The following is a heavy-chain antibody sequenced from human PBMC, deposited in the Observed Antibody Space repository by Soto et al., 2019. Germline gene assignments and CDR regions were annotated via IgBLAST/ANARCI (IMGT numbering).Heavy chain of an antibody. D-gene: IGHD3-22*01. CDR1: GITVSTNY. CDR2: IYSDGKT. Sequence: EVQLVETGGGLIQPGGSLRLSCAASGITVSTNYMSWVRQAPGKGLEWVSVIYSDGKTFYADSVKGRFTISRDNSQNTVSLTRNSLRADDTAVYYCARDGGGGYYDSSGYMGVWGQGTLVTVSS. CDR3: ARDGGGGYYDSSGYMGV. J-gene: IGHJ4*02. V-gene: IGHV3-53*02.